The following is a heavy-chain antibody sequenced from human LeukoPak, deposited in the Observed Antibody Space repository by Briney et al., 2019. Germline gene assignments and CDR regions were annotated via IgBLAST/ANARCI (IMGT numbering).Heavy chain of an antibody. D-gene: IGHD2-2*01. J-gene: IGHJ4*02. CDR1: GFTFSDYA. CDR2: IESNGHEK. V-gene: IGHV3-30*02. CDR3: ARGFTSWPQGPYHFDY. Sequence: GGSLRLSCAVSGFTFSDYAMHWVRQAPGKGLEWVASIESNGHEKYSSDSLKGRFTIYRDNSKNTLYLQMNTLRPEDTAVFYCARGFTSWPQGPYHFDYWGQGILITVSS.